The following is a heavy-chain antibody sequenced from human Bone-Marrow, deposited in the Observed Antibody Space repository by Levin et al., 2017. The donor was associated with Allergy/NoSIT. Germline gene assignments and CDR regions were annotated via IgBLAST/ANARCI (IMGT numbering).Heavy chain of an antibody. CDR2: ISSYSDDT. CDR1: NYPFKNYG. Sequence: GESLKISCKTSNYPFKNYGISWVRQAPGQGLEWLGWISSYSDDTNYAQKFQGRVTMTTDTSTSTAYMELRSLSSDDTAVYDCARRKDFWRGSNLAGLLDFWGQGTLVTVSS. D-gene: IGHD3-3*01. V-gene: IGHV1-18*01. CDR3: ARRKDFWRGSNLAGLLDF. J-gene: IGHJ4*02.